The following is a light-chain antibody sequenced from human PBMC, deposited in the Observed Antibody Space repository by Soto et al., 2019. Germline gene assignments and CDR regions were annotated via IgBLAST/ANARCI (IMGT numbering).Light chain of an antibody. CDR3: CSYGGSFPYV. Sequence: QSALTQPPSVSGSPGQSVTISCTGTSSDVGGYDYVSWYQQHPGKAPKLLIYDVTKRPSGVPDRFSVSKSGNTASLTISGLQAEDEADFFCCSYGGSFPYVFGTGTKLTVL. CDR2: DVT. CDR1: SSDVGGYDY. V-gene: IGLV2-11*01. J-gene: IGLJ1*01.